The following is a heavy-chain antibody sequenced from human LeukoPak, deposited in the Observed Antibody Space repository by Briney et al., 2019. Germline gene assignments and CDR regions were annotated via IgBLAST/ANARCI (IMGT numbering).Heavy chain of an antibody. Sequence: GASLRLSCAASGFTFSNYAIHWVRQAPGKGLEWVAVVSYDGGNEYYADSVKGRFTISRDNSKNTLYLQMNSLRAEDTAVYYCARDRERYYYFGMDVWGKGTTVTVSS. V-gene: IGHV3-30*04. CDR1: GFTFSNYA. CDR3: ARDRERYYYFGMDV. CDR2: VSYDGGNE. J-gene: IGHJ6*04.